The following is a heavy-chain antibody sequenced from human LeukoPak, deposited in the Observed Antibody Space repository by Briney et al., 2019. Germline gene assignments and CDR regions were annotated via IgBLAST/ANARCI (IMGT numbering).Heavy chain of an antibody. CDR3: TRARASYYFDY. CDR2: IRSKAYGGTT. Sequence: GGSLTLSCTASGFPFGDYAMSWLRQAPEKGLEWVGFIRSKAYGGTTEYAASVKGRFTISRDDSRSIAYLQMSSLKTEDTAVYYCTRARASYYFDYWGQGTLVTVSS. V-gene: IGHV3-49*03. J-gene: IGHJ4*02. CDR1: GFPFGDYA. D-gene: IGHD3-10*01.